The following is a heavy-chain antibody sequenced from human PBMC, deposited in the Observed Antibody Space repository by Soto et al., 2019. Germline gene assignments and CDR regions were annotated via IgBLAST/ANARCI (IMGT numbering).Heavy chain of an antibody. CDR2: IYRSGTT. CDR3: ARTHSGSYYSVFNY. CDR1: NFSISSGYY. Sequence: NPSESLSLTCVVSNFSISSGYYWGWIRQSPGKWLEWIASIYRSGTTSYNPSLKSRVTISVDPSKNQFSLILTAVTAADTAVYYCARTHSGSYYSVFNYWGRGSLVTVSS. D-gene: IGHD1-26*01. V-gene: IGHV4-38-2*01. J-gene: IGHJ4*02.